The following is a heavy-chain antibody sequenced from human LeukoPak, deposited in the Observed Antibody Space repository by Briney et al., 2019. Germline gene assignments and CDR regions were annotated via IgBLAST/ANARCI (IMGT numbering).Heavy chain of an antibody. CDR1: GGTFSSYA. Sequence: GSSVKVSCKASGGTFSSYAISWVRQAPGQGLEWMGRIIPILGIANYAQKFQGRVTITADKSTSTAYMELSSLRSEDTAVYYCARDLYYGDYTGSRIDYWGQGTLVTVSS. D-gene: IGHD4-17*01. V-gene: IGHV1-69*04. CDR2: IIPILGIA. CDR3: ARDLYYGDYTGSRIDY. J-gene: IGHJ4*02.